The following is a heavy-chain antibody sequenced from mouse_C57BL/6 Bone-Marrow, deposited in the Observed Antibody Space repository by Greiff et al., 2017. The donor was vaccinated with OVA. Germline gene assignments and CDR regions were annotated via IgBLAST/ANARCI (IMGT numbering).Heavy chain of an antibody. CDR1: GYTFTDYE. J-gene: IGHJ3*01. Sequence: VQLQQPGAELVRPGASVTLSCKASGYTFTDYEMHWVKQTPVHGLEWIGAIDPETGGTAYNQKFKGKAILTADKSSSTAYMELRSLTSEDSAVYYCTNYYGSSYWFAYWGQGTLVTVSA. V-gene: IGHV1-15*01. CDR3: TNYYGSSYWFAY. CDR2: IDPETGGT. D-gene: IGHD1-1*01.